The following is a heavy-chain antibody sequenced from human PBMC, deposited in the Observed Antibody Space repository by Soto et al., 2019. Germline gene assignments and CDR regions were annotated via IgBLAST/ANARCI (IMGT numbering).Heavy chain of an antibody. CDR3: ARSIDPYSSSSAWFDP. CDR1: GGSISSYY. Sequence: PSETPSLTCTVSGGSISSYYWSWIRQPPGKGLEWIGYIYYSGSTNYNPSLKSRVTISVDTSKNQFSLKLSSVTAADTAVYYCARSIDPYSSSSAWFDPWGQGTLVTVSS. D-gene: IGHD6-6*01. J-gene: IGHJ5*02. CDR2: IYYSGST. V-gene: IGHV4-59*01.